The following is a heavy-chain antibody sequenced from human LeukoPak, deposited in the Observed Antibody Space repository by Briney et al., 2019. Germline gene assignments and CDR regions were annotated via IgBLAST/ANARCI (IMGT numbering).Heavy chain of an antibody. D-gene: IGHD3-16*01. CDR1: GGTFSSYA. CDR3: ARGDGRKMHAFDI. Sequence: SVKVSCKASGGTFSSYAISWVRQAPGQGLEWMGRITPIFGTANYAQKFQGRVTITTDESTSTAYMELSSLRSEDTAVYYCARGDGRKMHAFDIWGQGTMVTVSS. J-gene: IGHJ3*02. V-gene: IGHV1-69*05. CDR2: ITPIFGTA.